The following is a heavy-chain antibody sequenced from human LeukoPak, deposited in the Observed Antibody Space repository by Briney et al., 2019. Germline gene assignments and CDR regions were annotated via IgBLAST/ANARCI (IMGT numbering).Heavy chain of an antibody. Sequence: TGGSLRLSCVTSGFTFSSNWMSWVRHVPGRGLDWVANIKPDGSAEYYAASVKGRFTVSRDNAKNSLYLQMNSLRVEDTAVYYCARANNSSWHNWGQGTLVTVSS. J-gene: IGHJ4*02. CDR3: ARANNSSWHN. V-gene: IGHV3-7*01. CDR1: GFTFSSNW. CDR2: IKPDGSAE. D-gene: IGHD6-13*01.